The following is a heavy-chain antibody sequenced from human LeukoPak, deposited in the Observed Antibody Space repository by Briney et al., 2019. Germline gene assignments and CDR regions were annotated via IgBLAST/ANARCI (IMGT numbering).Heavy chain of an antibody. D-gene: IGHD3-10*01. CDR1: GYSISSGYY. V-gene: IGHV4-38-2*02. CDR3: ARVHEGWFGVRVGFHFDY. J-gene: IGHJ4*02. CDR2: IYHSGST. Sequence: KPSETLSLTCTVSGYSISSGYYWGWIRQPPGKGLEWIGSIYHSGSTYYNPSLKSRVTISVDTSKNQFSLKLSSVTAADTAVYYCARVHEGWFGVRVGFHFDYWGQGTLVTVSS.